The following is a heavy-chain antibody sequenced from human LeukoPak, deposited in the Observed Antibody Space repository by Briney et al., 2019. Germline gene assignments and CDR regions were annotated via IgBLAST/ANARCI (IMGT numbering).Heavy chain of an antibody. CDR1: GFTFSSYA. CDR2: ISGSGGST. J-gene: IGHJ4*02. CDR3: AKDYDSSGYYPLNDY. Sequence: GGSLRLSCAASGFTFSSYAMSWVRQAPGKGLEWVSAISGSGGSTYYADSVKGRFTISRDNFKNTLYLQMNSLRAEDTAVYYCAKDYDSSGYYPLNDYWGQGTLVTVSS. V-gene: IGHV3-23*01. D-gene: IGHD3-22*01.